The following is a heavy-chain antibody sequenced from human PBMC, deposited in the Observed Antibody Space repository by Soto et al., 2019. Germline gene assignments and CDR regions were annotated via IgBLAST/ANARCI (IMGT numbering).Heavy chain of an antibody. CDR3: APSPDRGWSYYFDN. J-gene: IGHJ4*02. V-gene: IGHV2-5*02. D-gene: IGHD6-19*01. CDR1: GFSLSTSGVG. CDR2: IYWDHDK. Sequence: QITLKESGPTLVKPTQTLTLTCTFSGFSLSTSGVGVGWIRQPPGKALEWLALIYWDHDKRDSPSLKSRLTITKATPKNHVALTMPHMDPLDTATYYCAPSPDRGWSYYFDNWGQGTLVTVSS.